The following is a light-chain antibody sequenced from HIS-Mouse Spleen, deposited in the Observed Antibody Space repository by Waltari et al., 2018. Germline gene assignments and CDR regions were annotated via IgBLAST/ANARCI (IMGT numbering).Light chain of an antibody. CDR3: QVWDSSTAV. Sequence: YELTQPLSVSVALGQTARITCGGNNIGRKNVHWYQQKPGQAPGLVIYRDSNRPSGIPERFSGSNSGNTATLTISRAQAGDEADYYCQVWDSSTAVFGGGTKLTVL. CDR1: NIGRKN. CDR2: RDS. J-gene: IGLJ2*01. V-gene: IGLV3-9*01.